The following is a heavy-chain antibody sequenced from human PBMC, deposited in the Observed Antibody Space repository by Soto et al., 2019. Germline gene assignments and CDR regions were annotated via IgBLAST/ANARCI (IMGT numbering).Heavy chain of an antibody. D-gene: IGHD1-26*01. CDR3: AKVGLVGATALDY. CDR2: ISYDGSNK. J-gene: IGHJ4*02. Sequence: WGSLRLSCAASGFTFRSYGMHWVRQAPGKGLEWVAVISYDGSNKYYAESVKGRFTISRDNSKNTLYLQMNSLRAEDTAVYYCAKVGLVGATALDYWGQGTLVTVSS. CDR1: GFTFRSYG. V-gene: IGHV3-30*18.